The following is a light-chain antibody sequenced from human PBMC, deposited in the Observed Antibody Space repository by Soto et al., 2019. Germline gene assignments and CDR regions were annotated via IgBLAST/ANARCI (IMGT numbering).Light chain of an antibody. CDR3: KQYHRYFWT. CDR2: DVS. J-gene: IGKJ1*01. Sequence: DIQMTHSPSTLSASVGDRVTITCRASQSISDSLAWYQQKPGKAPDLLISDVSSLERGVASRFSGSGSGKEFTLTISSMQPDDFATYYCKQYHRYFWTSGQGNKVDIX. CDR1: QSISDS. V-gene: IGKV1-5*01.